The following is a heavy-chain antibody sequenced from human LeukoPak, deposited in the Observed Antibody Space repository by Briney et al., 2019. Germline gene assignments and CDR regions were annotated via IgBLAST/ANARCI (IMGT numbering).Heavy chain of an antibody. J-gene: IGHJ4*02. V-gene: IGHV3-23*01. D-gene: IGHD6-13*01. CDR3: AKGAAGPEY. CDR2: ISASGGDT. Sequence: PGGSLRLSCAVSGLTFSSYSMSWVRQAPGKGLEWVSGISASGGDTWYPDSVKGRFTISRDNSKNTLYLQMNSLRGEDTAIYYCAKGAAGPEYWGQGTLVTVSS. CDR1: GLTFSSYS.